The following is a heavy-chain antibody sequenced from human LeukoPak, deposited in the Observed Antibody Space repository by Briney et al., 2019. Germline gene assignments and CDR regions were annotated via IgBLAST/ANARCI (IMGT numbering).Heavy chain of an antibody. V-gene: IGHV1-18*04. D-gene: IGHD3-9*01. CDR1: GYTFTSYG. CDR2: ISAYNGNA. J-gene: IGHJ3*02. CDR3: ARGVRYFASPSDAFDI. Sequence: ASVKGSCKASGYTFTSYGISWVRQAPGQGLEWMGWISAYNGNANYAQMLQGRVIMTTDTSTNTAYMELRSLRSDDTAVYYCARGVRYFASPSDAFDIWGQGTMVTVSS.